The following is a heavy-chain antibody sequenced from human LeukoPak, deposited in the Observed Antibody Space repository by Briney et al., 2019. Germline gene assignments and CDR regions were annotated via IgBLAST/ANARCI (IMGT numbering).Heavy chain of an antibody. CDR3: ARAAENYGGRFDS. CDR2: ISSSSSYI. CDR1: RFTLSSHS. D-gene: IGHD3-16*01. J-gene: IGHJ4*02. V-gene: IGHV3-21*01. Sequence: GGSLRLSCAASRFTLSSHSMNWVRQAPGQGLESVSSISSSSSYIYYSDSVKGRFTISRDNARNSLYLQMNSLRAEDTAVYYCARAAENYGGRFDSWGQGTLVTVSS.